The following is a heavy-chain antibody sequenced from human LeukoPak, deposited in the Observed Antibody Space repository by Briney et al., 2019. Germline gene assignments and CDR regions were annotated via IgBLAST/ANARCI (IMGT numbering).Heavy chain of an antibody. CDR2: INWNGGST. D-gene: IGHD1-1*01. J-gene: IGHJ3*02. V-gene: IGHV3-20*01. CDR1: GFTFSVSV. Sequence: GGSLRLSCAASGFTFSVSVMNWVRQAPGKGLEWVSGINWNGGSTGYADSVKGRFTISRDNAKNSLYLQMNSLRAEDTALYHCARSWNAFDIWGQGSMVTVSS. CDR3: ARSWNAFDI.